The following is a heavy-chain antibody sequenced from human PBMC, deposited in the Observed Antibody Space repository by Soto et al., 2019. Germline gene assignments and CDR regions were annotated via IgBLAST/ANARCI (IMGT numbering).Heavy chain of an antibody. V-gene: IGHV4-34*01. CDR2: INHSGST. J-gene: IGHJ4*02. CDR3: ARFASAITFGGVIRPCDY. CDR1: GGFFSGYY. Sequence: SETLSLTCAVYGGFFSGYYWSWIRQPPGKGLEWIGEINHSGSTNYNPSLKSRVTISVDTSKNQFSLKLSSVTAADTAVYYCARFASAITFGGVIRPCDYWGQATLVTVSS. D-gene: IGHD3-16*02.